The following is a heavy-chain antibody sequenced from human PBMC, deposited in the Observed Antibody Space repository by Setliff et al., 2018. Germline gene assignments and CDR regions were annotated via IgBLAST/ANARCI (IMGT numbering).Heavy chain of an antibody. CDR2: IKQDGSEK. Sequence: RGSLRLSCAASGFTFSRYWMSWVRQAPGKGLEWVANIKQDGSEKYYVDSVKGRFTISRDNAKNSLYLQMNSLRAEDTAVYYCARDHVYGSQYYYYYGMDVWGQGTTVTVSS. CDR1: GFTFSRYW. D-gene: IGHD3-10*01. J-gene: IGHJ6*02. V-gene: IGHV3-7*01. CDR3: ARDHVYGSQYYYYYGMDV.